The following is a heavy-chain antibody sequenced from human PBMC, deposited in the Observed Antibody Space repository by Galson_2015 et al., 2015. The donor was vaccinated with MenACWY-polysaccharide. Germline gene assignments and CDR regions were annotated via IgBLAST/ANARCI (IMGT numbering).Heavy chain of an antibody. V-gene: IGHV3-66*02. CDR1: GFTVSGNY. D-gene: IGHD2-15*01. J-gene: IGHJ4*01. CDR2: ITSGGDT. CDR3: ARDTPLDY. Sequence: SLRLSCAASGFTVSGNYMSWVRQAPGKGLEWVSVITSGGDTYYADSVKGQFTISRDNSKNTLYLQMNSLRSEDTAVYYCARDTPLDYSGRATLVTASS.